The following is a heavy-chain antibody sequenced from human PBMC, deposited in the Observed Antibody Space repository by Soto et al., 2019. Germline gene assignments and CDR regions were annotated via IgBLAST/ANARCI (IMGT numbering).Heavy chain of an antibody. Sequence: PGGSLRLSCAASGFTFDDYTMHWVRQAPGKGLEWVSLISWDGGSTYYADSVKGRFTISRDNSKNSLYLQMNSLRTEDTASYYCAKITDPILIPGAFDIWGQGTMVTVSS. CDR2: ISWDGGST. CDR1: GFTFDDYT. V-gene: IGHV3-43*01. CDR3: AKITDPILIPGAFDI. D-gene: IGHD2-8*01. J-gene: IGHJ3*02.